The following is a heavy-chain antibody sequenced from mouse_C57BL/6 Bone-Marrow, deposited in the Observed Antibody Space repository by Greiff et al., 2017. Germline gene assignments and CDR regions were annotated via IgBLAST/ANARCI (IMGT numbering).Heavy chain of an antibody. CDR3: AIYYGYDAAWFAY. J-gene: IGHJ3*01. Sequence: QVQLQQSGAELARPGASVKLSCKASGYTFTSYGISWVKQRTGQGLEWIGEIYPRSGNTYYNEKFKGKATLTADKSSSTAYMGLRSLTSEDSAVYFCAIYYGYDAAWFAYWGQGTLVTVSA. CDR2: IYPRSGNT. D-gene: IGHD2-2*01. CDR1: GYTFTSYG. V-gene: IGHV1-81*01.